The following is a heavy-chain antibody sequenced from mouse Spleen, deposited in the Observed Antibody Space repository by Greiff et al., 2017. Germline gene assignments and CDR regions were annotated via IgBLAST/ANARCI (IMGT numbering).Heavy chain of an antibody. J-gene: IGHJ4*01. CDR1: GFTFSDAW. CDR2: IRNKANNHAT. D-gene: IGHD1-2*01. CDR3: TPLTTATNYAMDY. Sequence: EVHLVESGGGLVQPGGSMKLSCAASGFTFSDAWMDWVRQSPEKGLEWVAEIRNKANNHATYYAESVKGRFTISRDDSKSSVYLQMNSLRAEDTGIYYCTPLTTATNYAMDYWGQGTSVTVSS. V-gene: IGHV6-6*01.